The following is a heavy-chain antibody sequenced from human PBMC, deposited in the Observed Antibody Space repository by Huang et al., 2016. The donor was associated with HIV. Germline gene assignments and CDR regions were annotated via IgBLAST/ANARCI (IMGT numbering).Heavy chain of an antibody. D-gene: IGHD3-22*01. CDR2: SYYSCSP. J-gene: IGHJ1*01. V-gene: IGHV4-30-4*08. CDR1: GGSISSGGYY. CDR3: GRFSYYSDSTISQYLQL. Sequence: QVHLQESGPGLVKPSQTLSLTCPVSGGSISSGGYYWTWLRQPPGKGLEWIGNSYYSCSPYYNPSLKSRVTISVDTSKNQFSLKVTSMTAADTAVYYCGRFSYYSDSTISQYLQLWGQGALVTVSS.